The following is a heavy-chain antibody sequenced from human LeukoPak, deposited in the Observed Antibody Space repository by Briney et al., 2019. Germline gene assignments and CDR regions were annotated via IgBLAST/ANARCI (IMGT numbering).Heavy chain of an antibody. D-gene: IGHD1-1*01. CDR1: GFTVSTCA. V-gene: IGHV3-23*01. Sequence: PGCSLTLSCPTSGFTVSTCAMSWVRQPPAKGLEWVSSISSRGESTYYADSVKGRFTISRDNSKDTLSLQMNSLRAEDTARYYCAKSGNVYWGQGTLVTVSS. J-gene: IGHJ4*02. CDR3: AKSGNVY. CDR2: ISSRGEST.